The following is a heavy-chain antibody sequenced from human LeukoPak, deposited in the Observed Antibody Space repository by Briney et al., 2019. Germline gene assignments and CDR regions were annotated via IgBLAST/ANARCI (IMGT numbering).Heavy chain of an antibody. V-gene: IGHV3-7*01. CDR2: IKQDGGEN. Sequence: PGGSLRLSCAASGFTFSSYWMSWVRQAPGKGLEWVANIKQDGGENYYVDSVKGRFTISRDNAKNSLYLQMNSLRAEDTAVYYCARARGYSSGDYYMDVWGKGTTVTVSS. CDR1: GFTFSSYW. CDR3: ARARGYSSGDYYMDV. D-gene: IGHD5-18*01. J-gene: IGHJ6*03.